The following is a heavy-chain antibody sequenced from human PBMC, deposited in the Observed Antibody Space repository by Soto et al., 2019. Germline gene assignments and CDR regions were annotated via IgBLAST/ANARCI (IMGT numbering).Heavy chain of an antibody. CDR1: GGSFSGYY. D-gene: IGHD3-10*01. CDR3: ARGGVGYYGSGSYSNWFDP. V-gene: IGHV4-34*01. J-gene: IGHJ5*02. Sequence: SETLSLTCAVYGGSFSGYYWSWIRQPPGKGLEWIGEINHSGSTNYNPSLKSRVTISVDTSKNQFSLKLSSVTAADTAVYYCARGGVGYYGSGSYSNWFDPWGQGTLVTVSS. CDR2: INHSGST.